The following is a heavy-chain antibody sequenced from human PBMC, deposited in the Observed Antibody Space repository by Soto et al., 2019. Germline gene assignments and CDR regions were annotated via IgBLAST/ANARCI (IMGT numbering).Heavy chain of an antibody. CDR1: GFTFSGYS. CDR3: ASSRYCSGGSCPTGY. CDR2: ISSSSSYI. Sequence: PGGSLRLSCAASGFTFSGYSMNWVRQAPWKGLEWVSSISSSSSYIYYADSVKGRFTISRDNAKNSLYLQMNSLRAEDTAVYYCASSRYCSGGSCPTGYWGQATLVTVYS. V-gene: IGHV3-21*01. D-gene: IGHD2-15*01. J-gene: IGHJ4*02.